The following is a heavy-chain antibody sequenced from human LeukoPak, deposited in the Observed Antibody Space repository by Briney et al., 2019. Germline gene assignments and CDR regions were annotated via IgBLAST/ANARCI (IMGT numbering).Heavy chain of an antibody. CDR1: GYTFTNYG. Sequence: ASVKVSCKASGYTFTNYGITWVRQAPGQGLEWMGWISAYNGNTNYAQKLQGRVTMTTDTSTSTAYMELRSLRSDDTAVYYCARVTRGDSSGYYVSSFDYWGQGTLVTVSS. CDR2: ISAYNGNT. D-gene: IGHD3-22*01. CDR3: ARVTRGDSSGYYVSSFDY. J-gene: IGHJ4*02. V-gene: IGHV1-18*01.